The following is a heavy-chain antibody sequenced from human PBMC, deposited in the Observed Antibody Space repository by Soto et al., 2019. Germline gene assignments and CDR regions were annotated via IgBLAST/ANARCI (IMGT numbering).Heavy chain of an antibody. CDR2: TYYRYKRYN. Sequence: PSQTLSLTCAISGDSVSSNSAAWNWIRQSPSRGLEWLGRTYYRYKRYNDYAVSVKSRITINPDTSKNQFSLQLNSVTPEDTAVYYCARSFGSSWTGATWIFDYWGQGTLVTVSS. J-gene: IGHJ4*02. CDR1: GDSVSSNSAA. D-gene: IGHD6-13*01. CDR3: ARSFGSSWTGATWIFDY. V-gene: IGHV6-1*01.